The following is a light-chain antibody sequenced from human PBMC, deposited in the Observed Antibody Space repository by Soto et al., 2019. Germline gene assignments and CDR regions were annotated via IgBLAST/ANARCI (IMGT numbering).Light chain of an antibody. V-gene: IGLV2-14*01. Sequence: QSALTQPASVSGSPGQSITFSCTGTSSDDGGYNYVSWYQHHPGKAPRLMIYEVSNRPSGVSDRFSGSKSGNTASLTISGLRPEDEADYYCSSYTSSFTIIFGGGTKVTVL. CDR2: EVS. J-gene: IGLJ2*01. CDR3: SSYTSSFTII. CDR1: SSDDGGYNY.